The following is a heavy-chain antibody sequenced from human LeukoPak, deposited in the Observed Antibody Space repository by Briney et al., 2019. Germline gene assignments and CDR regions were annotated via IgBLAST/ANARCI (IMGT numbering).Heavy chain of an antibody. D-gene: IGHD6-13*01. V-gene: IGHV3-23*05. Sequence: GGSLRLSCEASGFTFSAYAMTWVRQAPGKGLEWVSSIGSDNKPHYSESVKGRFTISRDNSKNTLFLQMSSLRAEDTAVYYCAESIAANGTVYWGQGTQVTVSS. CDR3: AESIAANGTVY. J-gene: IGHJ4*02. CDR2: IGSDNKP. CDR1: GFTFSAYA.